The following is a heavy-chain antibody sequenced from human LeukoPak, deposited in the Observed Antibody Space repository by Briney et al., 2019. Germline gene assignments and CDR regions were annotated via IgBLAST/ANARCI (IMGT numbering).Heavy chain of an antibody. V-gene: IGHV1-18*01. Sequence: ASVKVSCKASGGTFSKYTISWVRQRPGQGLEWMGWISAYNGNTNYAQKLQGRVTMTTDTSTSTAYMELRSLRSDDTAVYYCAREMATIFDYWGQGTLVTVSS. CDR2: ISAYNGNT. CDR3: AREMATIFDY. D-gene: IGHD5-24*01. J-gene: IGHJ4*02. CDR1: GGTFSKYT.